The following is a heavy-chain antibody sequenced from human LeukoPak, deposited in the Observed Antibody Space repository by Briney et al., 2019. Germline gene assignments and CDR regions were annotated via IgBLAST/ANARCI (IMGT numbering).Heavy chain of an antibody. CDR3: ARDVPGSYSFDY. J-gene: IGHJ4*02. Sequence: SETLSLTCTVSGGSISSYYWSWIRQPPGKGVEWIGYIYYSGSTNYNPSLKSRVTISVDTSKNQFSLKLSSVTAADTAVYYCARDVPGSYSFDYWGQGTLVTVSS. CDR1: GGSISSYY. CDR2: IYYSGST. D-gene: IGHD1-26*01. V-gene: IGHV4-59*12.